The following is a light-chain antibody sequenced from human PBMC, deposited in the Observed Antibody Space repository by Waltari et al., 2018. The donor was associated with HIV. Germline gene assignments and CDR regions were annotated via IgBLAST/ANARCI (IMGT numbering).Light chain of an antibody. J-gene: IGLJ1*01. CDR3: SSHAGSNNYV. Sequence: QSALTQPASVSGSPGQSITISCTGASSDVGGYNYVSWYQQHPGKAPKLIIYEVSNRPSGLSDRFSGSKSGNTASLTVSGLQAEDEADYYCSSHAGSNNYVFGTGTKVTVL. CDR2: EVS. CDR1: SSDVGGYNY. V-gene: IGLV2-14*01.